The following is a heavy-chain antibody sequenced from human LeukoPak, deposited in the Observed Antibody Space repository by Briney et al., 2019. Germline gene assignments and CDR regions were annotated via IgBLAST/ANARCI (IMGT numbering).Heavy chain of an antibody. CDR1: GLIFSSYA. CDR3: ASGYCSSTSCFPDY. V-gene: IGHV3-30*09. Sequence: GGSLRLSCAASGLIFSSYAMHWVRQAPGKGLEWVAVISYDRSNKYYADSVKGRFAISRDNSKNTLYLQMNSLRGEDTAVYHCASGYCSSTSCFPDYWGQGTLVTVSS. J-gene: IGHJ4*02. D-gene: IGHD2-2*03. CDR2: ISYDRSNK.